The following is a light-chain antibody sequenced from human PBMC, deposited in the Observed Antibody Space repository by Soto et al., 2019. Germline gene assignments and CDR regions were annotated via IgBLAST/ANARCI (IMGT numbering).Light chain of an antibody. CDR1: QTFGRW. V-gene: IGKV1-5*01. CDR2: DAS. Sequence: DIQMTQSPSTLSASVGDRVTITCRASQTFGRWLAWFQQKPGKAPKLLIFDASSLESGVPSRFSGSGSGTEFTLTISSLQPDDFATYYCRQYNSYSWTFGQGTKVDIK. CDR3: RQYNSYSWT. J-gene: IGKJ1*01.